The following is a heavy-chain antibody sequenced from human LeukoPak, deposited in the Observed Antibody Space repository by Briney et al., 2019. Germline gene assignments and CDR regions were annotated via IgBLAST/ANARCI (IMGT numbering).Heavy chain of an antibody. CDR2: VYYSGSA. CDR3: ARSPNYDFWSGYYKGGFDY. Sequence: SETLSLTCTVSGGSISNSSYYWGWIRQPPGKGLEWIGTVYYSGSAYYNPSLKSRVTISVDTSKNQFSLRLSSVTAADTAVYYCARSPNYDFWSGYYKGGFDYWGQGTLVTVSS. CDR1: GGSISNSSYY. V-gene: IGHV4-39*01. J-gene: IGHJ4*02. D-gene: IGHD3-3*01.